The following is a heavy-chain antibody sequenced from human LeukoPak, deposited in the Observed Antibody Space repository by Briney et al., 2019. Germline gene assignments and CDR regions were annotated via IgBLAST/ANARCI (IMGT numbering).Heavy chain of an antibody. CDR1: GFTFSSYA. J-gene: IGHJ4*02. CDR2: ISGSGGST. Sequence: GGSLRLSCAASGFTFSSYAMSSVRQAPGKGLEWVSVISGSGGSTYYADSVKGRFTISRDNSKNTLYLQMNSLRAEDTAVYYCAKEGVVRGVKALGYWGQGTLVTVSS. CDR3: AKEGVVRGVKALGY. D-gene: IGHD3-10*01. V-gene: IGHV3-23*01.